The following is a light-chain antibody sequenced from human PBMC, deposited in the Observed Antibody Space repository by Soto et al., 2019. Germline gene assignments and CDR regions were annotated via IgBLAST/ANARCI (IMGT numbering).Light chain of an antibody. Sequence: EIVMTQSPATLSVSPGERATLSCRASQSVRTNLAWFQQKPGQAPRLLIYHASPSATGIPASFSGSGSGTKFTLTISSLQSEDFAVYYFQQYNRWPPITFGQGTRLE. J-gene: IGKJ5*01. CDR3: QQYNRWPPIT. CDR2: HAS. V-gene: IGKV3D-15*01. CDR1: QSVRTN.